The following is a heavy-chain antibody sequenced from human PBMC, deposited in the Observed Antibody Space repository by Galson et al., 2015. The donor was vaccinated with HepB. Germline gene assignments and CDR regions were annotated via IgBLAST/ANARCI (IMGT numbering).Heavy chain of an antibody. D-gene: IGHD6-13*01. V-gene: IGHV1-46*03. CDR1: GYTFTSYY. CDR3: ARDPAPIAAAGLFDY. J-gene: IGHJ4*02. CDR2: INPSGGST. Sequence: SVKVSCKASGYTFTSYYMHWVRQAPGQGLQWRGIINPSGGSTSYAQKFQGRVTMTRDTSRSTVYMELSSLRSEDTAVYYCARDPAPIAAAGLFDYWGQGTLVTVSS.